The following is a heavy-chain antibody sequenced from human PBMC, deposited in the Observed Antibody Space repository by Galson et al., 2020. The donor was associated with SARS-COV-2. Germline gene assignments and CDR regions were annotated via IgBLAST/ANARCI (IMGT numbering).Heavy chain of an antibody. D-gene: IGHD3-22*01. CDR2: VYYSGTT. CDR1: GGSISSTSSY. CDR3: ARRNFDSSGLHWYFDL. V-gene: IGHV4-39*01. J-gene: IGHJ2*01. Sequence: PSETLSLTCTFSGGSISSTSSYWVWIRQPPGKGLEWIGSVYYSGTTYYNPSLKSRVTVSVDTSRNQFSLNLRSVTAADTAVYYCARRNFDSSGLHWYFDLWGRGTLVTVSS.